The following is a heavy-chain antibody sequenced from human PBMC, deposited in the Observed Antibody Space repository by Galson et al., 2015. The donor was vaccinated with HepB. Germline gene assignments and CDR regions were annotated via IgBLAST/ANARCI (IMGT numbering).Heavy chain of an antibody. CDR3: ARITMVAVVINL. CDR1: GGSINNGDYY. Sequence: TLSLTCTVSGGSINNGDYYWSWIRQHPGKGLEWIGYIYYSGSTYYNPSLNSRVTISVDTSKNQFSLKLGSVTAADTAVYYCARITMVAVVINLWGQGTLVTVSS. V-gene: IGHV4-31*03. CDR2: IYYSGST. D-gene: IGHD3-22*01. J-gene: IGHJ4*02.